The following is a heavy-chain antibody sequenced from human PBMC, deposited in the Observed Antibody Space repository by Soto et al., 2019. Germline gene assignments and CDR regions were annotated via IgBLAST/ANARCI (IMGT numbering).Heavy chain of an antibody. J-gene: IGHJ4*02. CDR1: GGSVSSAGYY. D-gene: IGHD2-2*02. CDR2: IYYSGTT. V-gene: IGHV4-61*08. CDR3: AIEMHGDHTFTDF. Sequence: SETLSLTCTVSGGSVSSAGYYWSWIRQPPGKGLEWIGYIYYSGTTNYNPSLKSRVTISVDTSKNQFSLKLSSVTAADTATYYCAIEMHGDHTFTDFWGQGTLVTVSS.